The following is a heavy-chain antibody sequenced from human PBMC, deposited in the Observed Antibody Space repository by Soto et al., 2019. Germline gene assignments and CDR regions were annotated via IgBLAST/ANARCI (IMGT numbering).Heavy chain of an antibody. D-gene: IGHD6-19*01. CDR1: GYTFTSYG. Sequence: QVQLVQSGAEVKKPGASVKVSCKASGYTFTSYGISWVRQAPGQGLEWMGWISAYNGNTNYAQKLQGRVTMTTDTSTSKAYMELRSLRSDDTAVYCCARPPIGYSSGWYGGGFDYWGQGTLVTVSS. CDR3: ARPPIGYSSGWYGGGFDY. V-gene: IGHV1-18*01. CDR2: ISAYNGNT. J-gene: IGHJ4*02.